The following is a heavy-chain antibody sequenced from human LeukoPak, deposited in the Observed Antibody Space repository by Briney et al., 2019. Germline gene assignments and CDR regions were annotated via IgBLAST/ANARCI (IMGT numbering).Heavy chain of an antibody. J-gene: IGHJ6*03. V-gene: IGHV1-2*02. Sequence: VASVKVSCKASGYTFTGSYLHWVRQAPGQGLEWMGWLNPNSGGTNYAQKFQGRVTMTRDTSISTAYMELSRLRSDDTAVYYCAREGTRGYPYYYYMDVWGKGTTVTVSS. CDR2: LNPNSGGT. CDR1: GYTFTGSY. D-gene: IGHD3-22*01. CDR3: AREGTRGYPYYYYMDV.